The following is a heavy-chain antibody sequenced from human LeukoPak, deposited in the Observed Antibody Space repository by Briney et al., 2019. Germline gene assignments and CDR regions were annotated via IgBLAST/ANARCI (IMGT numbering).Heavy chain of an antibody. Sequence: GGSLRLSCAASGFTVSSNYMSWVRQAPGKGLEWVSVIYSGGSTYYADSVKGRFTISRDNSKNTLHLQMNSLRVEDTAVYFCAKVKSPDYDILTGYDFWGQGTQVTVSS. CDR3: AKVKSPDYDILTGYDF. J-gene: IGHJ4*02. CDR2: IYSGGST. D-gene: IGHD3-9*01. CDR1: GFTVSSNY. V-gene: IGHV3-53*01.